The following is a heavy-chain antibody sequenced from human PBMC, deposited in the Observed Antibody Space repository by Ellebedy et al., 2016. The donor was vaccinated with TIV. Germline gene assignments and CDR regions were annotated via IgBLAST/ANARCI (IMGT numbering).Heavy chain of an antibody. Sequence: SETLSLTCTVSGYFISSAYYWGWIRQPPGEALEWIGSIYHSGTTYYNPSLKSRVTISMDTSKNQFSLKLTSVTAADTAVYYCASFLEMTAFDAIDIWGQGTMVTVSS. CDR1: GYFISSAYY. CDR2: IYHSGTT. CDR3: ASFLEMTAFDAIDI. D-gene: IGHD5-24*01. V-gene: IGHV4-38-2*02. J-gene: IGHJ3*02.